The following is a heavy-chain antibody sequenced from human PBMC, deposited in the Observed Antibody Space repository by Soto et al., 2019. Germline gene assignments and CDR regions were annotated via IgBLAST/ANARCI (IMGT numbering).Heavy chain of an antibody. D-gene: IGHD3-9*01. CDR2: IIPIFGTA. CDR3: AREPVLRYFDWSRGWFDP. CDR1: GGTFSSYA. J-gene: IGHJ5*02. V-gene: IGHV1-69*06. Sequence: VKVSCKASGGTFSSYAISWVRQAPGQGLEWMGGIIPIFGTANYAQKFQGGVTITADKSTSTAYMELSSLRSEDTAVYYCAREPVLRYFDWSRGWFDPWGQGTLVTVSS.